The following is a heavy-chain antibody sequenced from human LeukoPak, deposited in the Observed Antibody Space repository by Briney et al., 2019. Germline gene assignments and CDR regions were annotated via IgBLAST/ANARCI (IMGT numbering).Heavy chain of an antibody. CDR2: ISYDGSNK. CDR1: GFTFSSYG. J-gene: IGHJ6*02. V-gene: IGHV3-30*18. D-gene: IGHD2-15*01. CDR3: AKDIEVVAARIYYYYGMDV. Sequence: GGSLRLSCAASGFTFSSYGMHWVRQAPGKGLEWVAVISYDGSNKYYADSVKGRFTISRDNSKNTLYLQMNSLRAEDTAVYYCAKDIEVVAARIYYYYGMDVWGQGTTVTVSS.